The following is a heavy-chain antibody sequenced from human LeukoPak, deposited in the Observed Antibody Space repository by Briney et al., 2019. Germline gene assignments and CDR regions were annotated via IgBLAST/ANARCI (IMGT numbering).Heavy chain of an antibody. D-gene: IGHD5-18*01. CDR3: ARDREGYSYDYYFDF. J-gene: IGHJ4*02. V-gene: IGHV1-2*02. Sequence: ASVKVSCKASGYTFTLFYMHWVRQAPGQGLEWMGCINPNSGGTNYAQKFEGRVTITRDSSISTVYMELDSLRPDDTAVYYCARDREGYSYDYYFDFWGQGALVTVSS. CDR2: INPNSGGT. CDR1: GYTFTLFY.